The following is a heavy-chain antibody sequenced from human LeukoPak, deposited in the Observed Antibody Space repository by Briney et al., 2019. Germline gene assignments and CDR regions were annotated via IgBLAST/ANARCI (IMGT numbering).Heavy chain of an antibody. CDR2: IYNGVPT. V-gene: IGHV4-4*09. J-gene: IGHJ4*02. CDR1: GAPISRFF. Sequence: SETLSLTCTTSGAPISRFFWSWVRQPPGKGLEWIGNIYNGVPTFFNPSLKSRVSISVGTSEGQFSLQLASVTAADTAVYYCVQSTGWPGFDYWGQGILVTVSS. CDR3: VQSTGWPGFDY. D-gene: IGHD6-19*01.